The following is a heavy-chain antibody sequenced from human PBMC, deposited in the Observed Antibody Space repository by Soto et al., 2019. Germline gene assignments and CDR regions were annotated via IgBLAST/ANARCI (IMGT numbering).Heavy chain of an antibody. CDR3: AEVKYDYVWGSYHSLQMIYYYFDY. J-gene: IGHJ4*02. CDR1: GGSFSGYY. CDR2: INHSGIT. Sequence: PSETLSLTCAVCGGSFSGYYCSWIRQPPWKGLEWIGEINHSGITNYNPSLKSRVTISVDTSKNQFSLKLSSVTAADTAVYYCAEVKYDYVWGSYHSLQMIYYYFDYCGQRTLVAVSS. D-gene: IGHD3-16*02. V-gene: IGHV4-34*01.